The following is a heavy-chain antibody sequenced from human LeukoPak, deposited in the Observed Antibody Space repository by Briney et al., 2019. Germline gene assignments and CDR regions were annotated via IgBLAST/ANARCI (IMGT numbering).Heavy chain of an antibody. CDR2: ISGGGRST. J-gene: IGHJ6*02. CDR3: AKVHYYDSSGYYYYYYGMDV. CDR1: GFTFSSYA. V-gene: IGHV3-23*01. Sequence: GGSLRLSCAASGFTFSSYAMNWVRQAPGKGLKWVSGISGGGRSTYYADSVKGRFTISRDNSKNTLYLQMNSLRAEDTAVYYCAKVHYYDSSGYYYYYYGMDVWGQGTTVTVSS. D-gene: IGHD3-22*01.